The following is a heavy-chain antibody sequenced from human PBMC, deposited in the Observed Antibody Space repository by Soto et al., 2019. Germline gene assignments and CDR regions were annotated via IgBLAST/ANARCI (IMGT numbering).Heavy chain of an antibody. D-gene: IGHD1-7*01. CDR1: GFTFSSYS. J-gene: IGHJ6*03. CDR3: ARDYSWHYAETYYYYYMDD. V-gene: IGHV3-21*01. CDR2: ISSSSSYI. Sequence: EVQLVESGGGLVKPGGSLRLSCAASGFTFSSYSMNWVRQAPGKGLEWVSSISSSSSYIYYADSVKGRFTISRDNAKNPLYLQMNSVKGEETAVYYCARDYSWHYAETYYYYYMDDWGKGTMVTVSS.